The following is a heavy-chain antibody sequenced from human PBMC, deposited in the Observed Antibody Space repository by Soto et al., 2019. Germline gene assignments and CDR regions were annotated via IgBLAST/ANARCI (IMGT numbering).Heavy chain of an antibody. CDR2: IYYSGST. CDR3: ARQVRRVYFDY. CDR1: GGSISSYY. Sequence: SETLSLTCTVSGGSISSYYWSWIRQPPGKGLEWIGYIYYSGSTNYNPSLKSRVTISVDTSKNQFSLKLSSVTAADTAVYYCARQVRRVYFDYWGQGTLVTVSS. V-gene: IGHV4-59*08. J-gene: IGHJ4*02.